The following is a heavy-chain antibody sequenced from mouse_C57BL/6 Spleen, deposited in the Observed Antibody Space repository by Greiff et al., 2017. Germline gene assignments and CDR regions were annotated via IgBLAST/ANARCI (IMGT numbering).Heavy chain of an antibody. Sequence: QLQQSGPELVKPGASVKISCKASGYTFTDYYMNWVKQSHGKSLEWIGDINPNNGGTSYNQKFKGKATLTVDKSSSTAYMELRSLTSEDSAVYYCALWGFAYWGQGTLVTVSA. D-gene: IGHD1-1*02. CDR3: ALWGFAY. CDR2: INPNNGGT. V-gene: IGHV1-26*01. J-gene: IGHJ3*01. CDR1: GYTFTDYY.